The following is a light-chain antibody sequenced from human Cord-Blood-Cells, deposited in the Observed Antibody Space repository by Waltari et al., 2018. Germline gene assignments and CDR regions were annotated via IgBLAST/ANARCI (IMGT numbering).Light chain of an antibody. V-gene: IGLV7-46*01. CDR3: LLSYSGANWV. Sequence: QAVVTQEPSLTVSPGGTVTLTCGSSTGAVTSGHYPYWFQQKPGQAPRTLIYDTSNKNSWTPARFSGSLLGGKAALTLSGAQPEDEAEYYCLLSYSGANWVFGGGTKLTVL. J-gene: IGLJ3*02. CDR2: DTS. CDR1: TGAVTSGHY.